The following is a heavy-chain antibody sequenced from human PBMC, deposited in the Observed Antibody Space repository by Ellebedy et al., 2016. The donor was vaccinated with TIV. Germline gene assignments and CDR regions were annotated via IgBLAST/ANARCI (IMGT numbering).Heavy chain of an antibody. CDR3: TRLLRGTYYGGFDY. D-gene: IGHD1-26*01. CDR1: GVSIGSYY. V-gene: IGHV4-59*01. Sequence: MPSETLSLTCTVSGVSIGSYYWNWIRKPPGKGLAWIGHIDYSESTAYKPSLTSRITISLDTSTNQLSLELRPVTAADTAVYYCTRLLRGTYYGGFDYWGQGTPVTVSS. CDR2: IDYSEST. J-gene: IGHJ4*02.